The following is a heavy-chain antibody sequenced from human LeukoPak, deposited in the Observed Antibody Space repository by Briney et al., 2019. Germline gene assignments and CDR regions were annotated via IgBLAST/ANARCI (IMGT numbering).Heavy chain of an antibody. CDR3: ASEQQLAFDY. CDR2: MSYDGSNK. CDR1: GFTFSSYA. J-gene: IGHJ4*02. Sequence: GGSLRLSCAASGFTFSSYAMHWVRQAPGKGLEWVAVMSYDGSNKYYADSVKGRFTISRDNSKNTLYLQMNSLRAEDTAVFYCASEQQLAFDYWGRGTLVTVSS. V-gene: IGHV3-30-3*01. D-gene: IGHD6-13*01.